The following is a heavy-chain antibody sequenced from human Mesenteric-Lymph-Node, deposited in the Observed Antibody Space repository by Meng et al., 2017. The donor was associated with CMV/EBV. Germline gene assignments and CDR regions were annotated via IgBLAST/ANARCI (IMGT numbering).Heavy chain of an antibody. V-gene: IGHV5-51*01. J-gene: IGHJ4*02. D-gene: IGHD3-22*01. CDR1: YSFTSYW. CDR2: IYPGDSDT. CDR3: ARPGGDYYDSSGYYFDY. Sequence: YSFTSYWIGWVRQMPGKGLEWMGIIYPGDSDTRYSPSFQGQVTISADKSISTAYLQWSSLKASDTAMYYCARPGGDYYDSSGYYFDYWGQGTLVTVSS.